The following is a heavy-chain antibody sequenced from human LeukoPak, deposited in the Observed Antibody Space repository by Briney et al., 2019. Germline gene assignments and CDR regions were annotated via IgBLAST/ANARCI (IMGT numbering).Heavy chain of an antibody. CDR3: TREGVYAPDGSGYHRDAFDI. D-gene: IGHD3-22*01. J-gene: IGHJ3*02. CDR1: GGSFSSYV. V-gene: IGHV1-69*04. Sequence: SVKVSCNASGGSFSSYVITWVRQAPGQGLEWMGRIIPVLDVSNFAQKFQGRVTITADKSTNTAHMELSRLESGDTAVYYCTREGVYAPDGSGYHRDAFDIWGQGTVVIVSS. CDR2: IIPVLDVS.